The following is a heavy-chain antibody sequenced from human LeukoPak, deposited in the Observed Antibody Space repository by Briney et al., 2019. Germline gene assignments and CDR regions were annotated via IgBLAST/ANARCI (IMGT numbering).Heavy chain of an antibody. V-gene: IGHV4-59*01. J-gene: IGHJ2*01. CDR3: ARPKYADYDWPDWYFDL. CDR2: IYYSRST. Sequence: SETLSLTCTVSGGSISSYYWSWIRQPPGKGLEWIGEIYYSRSTNHNPSLKSRVTISVDTSKNQFSLELRSVAPADTAVYYCARPKYADYDWPDWYFDLWGRGTLVTVSS. D-gene: IGHD4-17*01. CDR1: GGSISSYY.